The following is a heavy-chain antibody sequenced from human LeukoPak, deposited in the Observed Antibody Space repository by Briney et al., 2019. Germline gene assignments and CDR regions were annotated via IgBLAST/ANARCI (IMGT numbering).Heavy chain of an antibody. D-gene: IGHD4-11*01. J-gene: IGHJ4*02. Sequence: GGSLRLSCAASGITFSSSAMHWVRQAPGKGLEWGTLISFDGTYKYYADSVKGRFTIHRDNSKNTLYLQMNSLTADDSAVYYCARDRGDYTIDYWGQGNLVTVSS. CDR3: ARDRGDYTIDY. CDR2: ISFDGTYK. V-gene: IGHV3-30*04. CDR1: GITFSSSA.